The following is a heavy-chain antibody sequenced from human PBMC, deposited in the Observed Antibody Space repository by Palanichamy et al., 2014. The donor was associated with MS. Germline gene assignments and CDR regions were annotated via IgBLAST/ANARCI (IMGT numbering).Heavy chain of an antibody. CDR3: AREDCGGDCYSGGRWFDP. Sequence: QVQLQESGPGLVKPSETLSLTCTVSGGSINSYYWSWIRQPAGKGLEWIGRIYTTGNTNYNPSLKSRLTMSVDTSKNQFSLELGSVTAADTAVYYCAREDCGGDCYSGGRWFDPWGPGTLVTVSS. CDR2: IYTTGNT. D-gene: IGHD2-21*01. V-gene: IGHV4-4*07. J-gene: IGHJ5*01. CDR1: GGSINSYY.